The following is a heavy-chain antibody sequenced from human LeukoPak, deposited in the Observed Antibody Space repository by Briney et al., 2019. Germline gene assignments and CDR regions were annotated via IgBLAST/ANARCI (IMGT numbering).Heavy chain of an antibody. V-gene: IGHV4-59*01. CDR1: GGSISSYC. CDR2: IYYSGST. Sequence: SSETLSLTCTVSGGSISSYCWSWIRQPPGKGLEWIGYIYYSGSTNYNPSLKSRVTISVDTSKNQFSLKLSSVTAADTAVYYCARDFGGNGGSSWPAPFDYWGQGTLVTVSS. D-gene: IGHD6-13*01. CDR3: ARDFGGNGGSSWPAPFDY. J-gene: IGHJ4*02.